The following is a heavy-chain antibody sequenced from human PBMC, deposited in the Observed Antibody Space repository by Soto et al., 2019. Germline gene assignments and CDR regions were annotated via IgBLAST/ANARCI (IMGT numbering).Heavy chain of an antibody. V-gene: IGHV3-48*01. Sequence: EVQLVESGGGLVQPGGSLRLSCAASGFTFSSYSMNWVRQAPGKGLEWVSYISSSSSTIYYADSVKGRFTISRDNAKNSLYLQMNSLRAEDTAVYYCARDSSSWYYYYYYMDVWCKGTTVTVSS. CDR3: ARDSSSWYYYYYYMDV. CDR2: ISSSSSTI. D-gene: IGHD6-13*01. J-gene: IGHJ6*03. CDR1: GFTFSSYS.